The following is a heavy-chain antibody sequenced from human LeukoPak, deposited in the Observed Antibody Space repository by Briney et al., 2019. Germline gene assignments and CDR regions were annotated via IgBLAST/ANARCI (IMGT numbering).Heavy chain of an antibody. V-gene: IGHV3-9*01. CDR1: GFTFDDYA. D-gene: IGHD2-15*01. CDR2: ISWNSGSI. CDR3: AKGGGSLIGAFDI. J-gene: IGHJ3*02. Sequence: GGSLRLSCAASGFTFDDYAMHWVRQAPGKGLEWVSGISWNSGSIGYADSVKGRFTISRDNAKNSPYLQMNSLRAEDTALYYCAKGGGSLIGAFDIWGQGTMVTVSS.